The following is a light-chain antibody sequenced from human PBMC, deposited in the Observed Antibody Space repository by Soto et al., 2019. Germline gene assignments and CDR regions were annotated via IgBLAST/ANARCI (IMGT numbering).Light chain of an antibody. Sequence: DIQMTQSPSSLSTSVGDRVTITCRASQSISSSLNWYQRKAGTAPKLLIFGASNLQSGVPYSFSGSGSGTDFHLTIIYLLHEDLAPYYCQQTFTTPYTFGQGTQVEIK. J-gene: IGKJ2*01. CDR2: GAS. CDR3: QQTFTTPYT. V-gene: IGKV1-39*01. CDR1: QSISSS.